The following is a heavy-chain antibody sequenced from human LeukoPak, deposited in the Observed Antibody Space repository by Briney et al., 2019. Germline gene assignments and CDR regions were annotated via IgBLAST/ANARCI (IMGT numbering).Heavy chain of an antibody. V-gene: IGHV3-23*01. D-gene: IGHD2-8*02. J-gene: IGHJ4*02. CDR1: GFTLSNYV. CDR2: VSGGGFDT. Sequence: GGSLRLSCVASGFTLSNYVMSWVRQAPGKGLEWVSGVSGGGFDTYYTDSVKGRFTISRDNSKNMVYLQMNSLRAEDTAVYYCTRRAGGNLYDLDNWGQGTLVTVSS. CDR3: TRRAGGNLYDLDN.